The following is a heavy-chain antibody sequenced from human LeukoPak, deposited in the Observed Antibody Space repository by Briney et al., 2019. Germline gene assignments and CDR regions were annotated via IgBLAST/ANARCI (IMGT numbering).Heavy chain of an antibody. CDR1: GGSISSYY. J-gene: IGHJ6*03. D-gene: IGHD6-6*01. Sequence: SETLSLTCTVSGGSISSYYWSWIRQPPGKGLEWIGYIYYSGSTNYNPSLKSRVTISVDTSKNQFSLKLSSVTAADTAVYYCARGREKGIAARPFYYYYMDVWGKGTTVTVSS. CDR3: ARGREKGIAARPFYYYYMDV. CDR2: IYYSGST. V-gene: IGHV4-59*01.